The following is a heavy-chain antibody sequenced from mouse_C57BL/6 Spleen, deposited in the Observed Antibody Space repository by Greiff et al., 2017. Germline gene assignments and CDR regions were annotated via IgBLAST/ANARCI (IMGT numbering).Heavy chain of an antibody. CDR2: IDPSDSYT. D-gene: IGHD1-1*01. J-gene: IGHJ3*01. V-gene: IGHV1-50*01. CDR1: GYTFTSYW. Sequence: VQLQQPGAELVKPGASVKLSCKASGYTFTSYWMQWVKQRPGQGLEWIGEIDPSDSYTNYNQKFKGKATLTVDTSSSTAYMQLSSLTSEDSAVYYCAGSGSSPAWFAYWGQGTLVTVSA. CDR3: AGSGSSPAWFAY.